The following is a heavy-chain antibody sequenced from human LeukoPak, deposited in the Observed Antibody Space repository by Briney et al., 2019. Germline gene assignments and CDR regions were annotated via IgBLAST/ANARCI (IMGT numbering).Heavy chain of an antibody. Sequence: PSETLSLTCTVSGGSISSYYWSWIRQPPGKGLEWIGYIYYSGSSNYNPSLKSRVTISVDTSKNQFSLKLSSVTAADTAVYYCARALVTFGGVIVDYWGQGTLVTVSS. D-gene: IGHD3-16*02. V-gene: IGHV4-59*01. J-gene: IGHJ4*02. CDR2: IYYSGSS. CDR3: ARALVTFGGVIVDY. CDR1: GGSISSYY.